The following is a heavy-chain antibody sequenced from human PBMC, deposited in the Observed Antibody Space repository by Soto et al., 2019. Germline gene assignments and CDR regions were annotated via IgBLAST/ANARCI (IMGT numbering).Heavy chain of an antibody. CDR3: ARLGLTKYCYSYSCHTMDV. Sequence: GESLKISCKGSGYSFTSYWIGWVRQMPGKGLEWIGITYPRDADTRYSPSFQGHVTISVDKSISTAYLQWSSLKASDPAVYYCARLGLTKYCYSYSCHTMDVWGQGTKVPVSS. V-gene: IGHV5-51*01. D-gene: IGHD2-2*02. J-gene: IGHJ6*02. CDR1: GYSFTSYW. CDR2: TYPRDADT.